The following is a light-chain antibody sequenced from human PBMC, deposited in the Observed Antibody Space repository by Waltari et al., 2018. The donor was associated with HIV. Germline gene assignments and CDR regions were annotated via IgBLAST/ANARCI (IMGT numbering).Light chain of an antibody. CDR2: RNN. J-gene: IGLJ3*02. Sequence: QSVLTQPPSASGTPGQRVTISCSGSSSNIGSNYVYGYQQLPGTAPKLLIYRNNPRPSRVPDRFSGAKSGTSASLAISGLRSEDEADYYCAAWDDSLRGVFGGGTKLTVL. CDR1: SSNIGSNY. V-gene: IGLV1-47*01. CDR3: AAWDDSLRGV.